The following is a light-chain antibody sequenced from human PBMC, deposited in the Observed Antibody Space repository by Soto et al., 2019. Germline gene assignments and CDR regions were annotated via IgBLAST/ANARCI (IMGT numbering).Light chain of an antibody. Sequence: QSVLTQPASVSGSPGQSITISCTGSSSDVGDSNYVSWYQHHPGKAPKLMIYDVSYRPSGISNRFSGSKSGNTASLTISGLPAEDEADYYCSSYTSSGVFGTGTKLTVL. V-gene: IGLV2-14*03. J-gene: IGLJ1*01. CDR2: DVS. CDR1: SSDVGDSNY. CDR3: SSYTSSGV.